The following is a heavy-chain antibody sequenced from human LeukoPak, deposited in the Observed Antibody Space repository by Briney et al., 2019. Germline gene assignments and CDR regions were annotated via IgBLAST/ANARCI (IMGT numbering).Heavy chain of an antibody. CDR3: ASAGGSRYYFDY. Sequence: GGSLRLSCAASGFTFRSFAMSWVRQAPGKGLEWVSAISDGGISTYFADSVKGRFTISRDNSKNTLYLQMNGLRAEDTAVYYCASAGGSRYYFDYWGQGTLVTVSS. J-gene: IGHJ4*02. CDR2: ISDGGIST. V-gene: IGHV3-23*01. CDR1: GFTFRSFA. D-gene: IGHD6-13*01.